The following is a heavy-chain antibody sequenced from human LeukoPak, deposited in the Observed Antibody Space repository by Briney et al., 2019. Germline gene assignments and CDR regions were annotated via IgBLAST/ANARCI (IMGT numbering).Heavy chain of an antibody. CDR3: ARGQIVVVVAATPAFYYYGMDV. J-gene: IGHJ6*02. CDR1: GGTFSSYA. V-gene: IGHV1-69*04. Sequence: GASVKVSCKASGGTFSSYAISWVRQAPGQGLEWMGRIIPILGIANYAQKFQGRVTITADKSTSTAYMELSSLRSEGTAVYYCARGQIVVVVAATPAFYYYGMDVWGQGTTVTVSS. D-gene: IGHD2-15*01. CDR2: IIPILGIA.